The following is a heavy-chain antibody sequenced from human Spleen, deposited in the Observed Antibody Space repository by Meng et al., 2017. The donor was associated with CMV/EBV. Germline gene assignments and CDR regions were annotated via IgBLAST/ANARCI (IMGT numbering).Heavy chain of an antibody. J-gene: IGHJ3*01. CDR3: ARDIEYSSGWYFGTFDV. CDR1: GGSIGSSRYY. CDR2: IHYSGRT. D-gene: IGHD6-19*01. V-gene: IGHV4-39*07. Sequence: SETLSLTCIVSGGSIGSSRYYWGWIRQPPGKGLEWIGSIHYSGRTYFNPSLKSRVTVSVDTSKNQFSLKLRSVTAADTAVYYCARDIEYSSGWYFGTFDVWGQGTMVTVSS.